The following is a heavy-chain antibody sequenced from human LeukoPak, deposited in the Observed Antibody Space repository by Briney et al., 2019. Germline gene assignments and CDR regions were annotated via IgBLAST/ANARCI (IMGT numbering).Heavy chain of an antibody. CDR1: GGSISSYY. D-gene: IGHD3-9*01. CDR2: IYTSGST. V-gene: IGHV4-4*07. J-gene: IGHJ5*02. CDR3: ARDYDILTGYPQGGFDP. Sequence: PSETLSLTCTVSGGSISSYYWSWIRQPAGKGLEWIGRIYTSGSTNYNPSLKSRVTTSVDTSKNQFSLKLSSVTAADTAVYYCARDYDILTGYPQGGFDPWGQGTLVTVSS.